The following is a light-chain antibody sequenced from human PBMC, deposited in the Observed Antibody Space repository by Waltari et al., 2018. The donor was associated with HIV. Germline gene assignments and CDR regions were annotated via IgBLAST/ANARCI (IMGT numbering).Light chain of an antibody. J-gene: IGKJ4*01. CDR3: QQYNDWPPLT. Sequence: EIVMTQSPATLSVSPGERATLSCRASQSVSTNLAWYQQKPGHAPGLLIYSASTRATGISSRFSGSGSGTVFTLTISSLQSEDFAVYYCQQYNDWPPLTFGGGTKVEMK. V-gene: IGKV3-15*01. CDR1: QSVSTN. CDR2: SAS.